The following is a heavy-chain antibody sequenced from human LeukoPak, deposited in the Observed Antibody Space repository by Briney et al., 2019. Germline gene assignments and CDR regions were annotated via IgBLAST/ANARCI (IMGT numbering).Heavy chain of an antibody. CDR1: GSSISSYY. Sequence: SETLSLTCSVSGSSISSYYWSWMRQPAGKGLEWIGRVYSSGSTIYNLSLRSRLSMSLDTSKNQFSLRLTSVTAADTAMYYCARDCSSSSCYAEPRLRYRGQGTLVTVSS. CDR2: VYSSGST. CDR3: ARDCSSSSCYAEPRLRY. J-gene: IGHJ4*02. V-gene: IGHV4-4*07. D-gene: IGHD2-2*01.